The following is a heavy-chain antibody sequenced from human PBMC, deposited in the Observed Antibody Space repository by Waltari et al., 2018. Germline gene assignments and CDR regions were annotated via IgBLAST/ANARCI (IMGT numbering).Heavy chain of an antibody. Sequence: QVQLQESGPGLVKPSGTLSLTCAVSGVSFSPNNWWSWVRQPPGKGLEWIGEVYPGGSANYNPSLESRVARSVDKSKNQCSLTMRSVTAADTAVYYCARVAVPAVTTNWFDPWGQGTLVTVSS. D-gene: IGHD2-2*01. CDR3: ARVAVPAVTTNWFDP. CDR2: VYPGGSA. CDR1: GVSFSPNNW. V-gene: IGHV4-4*02. J-gene: IGHJ5*02.